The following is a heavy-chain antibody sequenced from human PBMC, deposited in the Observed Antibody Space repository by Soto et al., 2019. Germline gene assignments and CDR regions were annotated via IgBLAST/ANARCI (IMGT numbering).Heavy chain of an antibody. J-gene: IGHJ3*02. V-gene: IGHV3-30*18. CDR3: AQPQWVRDSAFDI. Sequence: QVQLVESRGGVVQPGRTLRLSCAAAGFTFSTYGMHWVRQAPGKGLEWVAVISYDGSNKYYADSVKGRFTISRDNSKNTLYLQMNSLRAEDTAVYYCAQPQWVRDSAFDICGQGTMVTVSS. CDR2: ISYDGSNK. CDR1: GFTFSTYG. D-gene: IGHD1-26*01.